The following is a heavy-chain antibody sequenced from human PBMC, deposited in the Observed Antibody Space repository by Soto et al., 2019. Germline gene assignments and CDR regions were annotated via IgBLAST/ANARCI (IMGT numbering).Heavy chain of an antibody. CDR1: GFTFSSYD. Sequence: EVPLVESGGGLVQPGGSLRLSCAASGFTFSSYDMHWVRQATGKGLEWVSAIGTAGDTYYPGSVKGRFTISRENAKNSLYLQMNSLRAGDTAVYYCARGRRGLWFGELSSWGQGTLVTVSS. J-gene: IGHJ4*02. CDR2: IGTAGDT. V-gene: IGHV3-13*04. D-gene: IGHD3-10*01. CDR3: ARGRRGLWFGELSS.